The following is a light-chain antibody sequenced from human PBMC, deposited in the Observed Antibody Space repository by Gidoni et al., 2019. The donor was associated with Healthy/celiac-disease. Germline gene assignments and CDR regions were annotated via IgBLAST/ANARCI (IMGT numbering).Light chain of an antibody. CDR1: QSVSSSY. V-gene: IGKV3-20*01. CDR3: QQYGSS. J-gene: IGKJ4*01. CDR2: GAS. Sequence: EIVLTQSPGTLSLSPGERATLSCRASQSVSSSYLAWYQQKPGQAPRLLIYGASSRATGIPDRFSGSGSGTDFTLTISRLEPEDFAVYYCQQYGSSLXGXTKVEIK.